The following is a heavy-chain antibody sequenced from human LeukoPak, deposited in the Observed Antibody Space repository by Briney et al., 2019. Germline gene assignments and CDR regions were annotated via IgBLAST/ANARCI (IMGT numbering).Heavy chain of an antibody. Sequence: ASLNVSSTPSGYTFTAYYIHWVPQAAGQGLEWMGWINTNSGGTNYAQKFQGRVTMTRDTSISTDYMEMSRLRSDDTAVYYCATGDSYGPLGYWGQGTLVTVSS. J-gene: IGHJ4*02. CDR2: INTNSGGT. CDR3: ATGDSYGPLGY. CDR1: GYTFTAYY. V-gene: IGHV1-2*02. D-gene: IGHD5-18*01.